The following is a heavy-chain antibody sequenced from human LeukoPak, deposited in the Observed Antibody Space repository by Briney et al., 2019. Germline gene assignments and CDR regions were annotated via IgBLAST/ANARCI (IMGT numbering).Heavy chain of an antibody. CDR3: ARAAPNYGSGSYSWGYYYYGMDV. J-gene: IGHJ6*02. Sequence: GGSLRLSCAASGFTFSSYSMNWVRQAPGKGLEWVSSISSSSSYIYYADSVKGRFTISRDNAKNSLYLQMNSLRAEDTAVYYCARAAPNYGSGSYSWGYYYYGMDVWGQGTTVTVSS. CDR2: ISSSSSYI. CDR1: GFTFSSYS. D-gene: IGHD3-10*01. V-gene: IGHV3-21*01.